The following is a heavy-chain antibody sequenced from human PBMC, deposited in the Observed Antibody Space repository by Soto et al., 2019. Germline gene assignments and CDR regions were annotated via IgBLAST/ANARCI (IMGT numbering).Heavy chain of an antibody. CDR1: GYTFTGYY. Sequence: GASVKVSCXASGYTFTGYYMHWVRQAPGQGLEWMGWINPNSGGTNYAQKFQGWVTMTRDTSISTAYMELSRLRSDDTAVYYCARDRPCSGGSCYSGLFDYWGQGTLVTVSS. CDR3: ARDRPCSGGSCYSGLFDY. J-gene: IGHJ4*02. CDR2: INPNSGGT. V-gene: IGHV1-2*04. D-gene: IGHD2-15*01.